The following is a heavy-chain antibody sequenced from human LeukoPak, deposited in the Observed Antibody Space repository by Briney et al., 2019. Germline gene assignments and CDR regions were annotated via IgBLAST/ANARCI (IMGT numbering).Heavy chain of an antibody. J-gene: IGHJ4*02. CDR1: GFTFSSYA. D-gene: IGHD4-17*01. V-gene: IGHV3-23*01. Sequence: GGSLGLSCAASGFTFSSYAMSWVRQAPGKGLEWVSAISGSGGSTYYADSVKGRFTISRDNSKNTLYLQMNSLRAEDTAVYYCAKSHYGDLRDSRDYWGQGTLVTVSS. CDR3: AKSHYGDLRDSRDY. CDR2: ISGSGGST.